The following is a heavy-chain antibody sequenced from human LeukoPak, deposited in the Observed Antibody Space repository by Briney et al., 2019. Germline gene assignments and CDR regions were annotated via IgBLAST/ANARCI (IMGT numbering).Heavy chain of an antibody. CDR1: GYTFTSYD. CDR2: MNPNSGNT. V-gene: IGHV1-8*01. D-gene: IGHD1-26*01. J-gene: IGHJ4*02. Sequence: GASVKVSCKASGYTFTSYDINWVRQATGQGLEWMGWMNPNSGNTGYAQKFQGRVTMTRNTSISTAYTELSSLRSDDTAVYYCARDLVGALGYWGQGTLVTVSS. CDR3: ARDLVGALGY.